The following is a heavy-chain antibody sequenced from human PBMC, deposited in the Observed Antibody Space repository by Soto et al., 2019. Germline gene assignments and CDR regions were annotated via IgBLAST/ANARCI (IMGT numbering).Heavy chain of an antibody. CDR3: ARDSFTVTTSYYGMDV. CDR2: ISSSGSTI. V-gene: IGHV3-48*03. Sequence: GGSLRLSCAASGFTFSSYEMNWVRQAPGKGLEWVSYISSSGSTIYYADSVKGRFTISRDNAKNSLYLQMNSLRAEDTAVYYCARDSFTVTTSYYGMDVWGQGTTVTV. CDR1: GFTFSSYE. D-gene: IGHD4-4*01. J-gene: IGHJ6*02.